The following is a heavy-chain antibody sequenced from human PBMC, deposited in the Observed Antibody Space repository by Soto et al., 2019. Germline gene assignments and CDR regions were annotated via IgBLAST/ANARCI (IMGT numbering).Heavy chain of an antibody. CDR2: IYYSGST. V-gene: IGHV4-30-4*01. D-gene: IGHD5-12*01. J-gene: IGHJ3*02. CDR3: ARDPYSGYDLWGAFDI. Sequence: SETLSLTCTVSGGSISRGDYYWSWIRQPPGKGLEWIGYIYYSGSTYYNPSLKSRVTISVDTSKNQFSLKLSSVTAADTAVYYCARDPYSGYDLWGAFDIWGQGTMVTVSS. CDR1: GGSISRGDYY.